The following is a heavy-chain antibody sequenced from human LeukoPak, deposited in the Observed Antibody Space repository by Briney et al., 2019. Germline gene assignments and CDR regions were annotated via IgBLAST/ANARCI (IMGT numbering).Heavy chain of an antibody. V-gene: IGHV4-61*02. CDR1: GGSINSGSYY. D-gene: IGHD6-13*01. CDR3: ARDEAADSYYFDY. Sequence: SETLSLTCTVSGGSINSGSYYWTWIRQPAGKGLEWIGRIYTSGSTKYNPSLKTRVTISLDTSKNQFSLKLSSVTAADTAVYYCARDEAADSYYFDYWGQGALVTVSS. J-gene: IGHJ4*02. CDR2: IYTSGST.